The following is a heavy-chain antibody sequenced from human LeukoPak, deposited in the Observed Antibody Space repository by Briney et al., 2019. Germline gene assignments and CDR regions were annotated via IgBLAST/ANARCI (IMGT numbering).Heavy chain of an antibody. CDR3: ARATDRYFDF. CDR2: TYYRSKWYN. V-gene: IGHV6-1*01. CDR1: GDSVSTNSAA. D-gene: IGHD1-1*01. Sequence: SQTLSLTCAISGDSVSTNSAAWNWIRQSPSRGLEWLGRTYYRSKWYNDYAVSVKSRITINADTSRNHSSLHLSSVTPEDTAVYYCARATDRYFDFWGQGTLVTVSS. J-gene: IGHJ4*02.